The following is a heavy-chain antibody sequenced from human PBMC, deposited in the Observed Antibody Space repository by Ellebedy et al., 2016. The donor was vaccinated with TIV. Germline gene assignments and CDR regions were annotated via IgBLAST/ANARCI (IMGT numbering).Heavy chain of an antibody. CDR3: ATFRNLDGFDI. V-gene: IGHV4-38-2*01. J-gene: IGHJ3*02. Sequence: GSLRLSCAVSGYSISSGSCWGWIRQPPGKGLEWIGSIYHSGSTYYNPSLKRRVTISIDTSKNQFSLKLSSVTAADTAVYYCATFRNLDGFDIWGQGTMVTVSS. CDR2: IYHSGST. CDR1: GYSISSGSC.